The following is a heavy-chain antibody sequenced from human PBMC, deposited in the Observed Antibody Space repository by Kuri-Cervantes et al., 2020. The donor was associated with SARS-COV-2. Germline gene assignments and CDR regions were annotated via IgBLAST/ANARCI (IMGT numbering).Heavy chain of an antibody. V-gene: IGHV4-59*08. CDR1: GGSISSYY. J-gene: IGHJ3*02. Sequence: SETLSLTCTVSGGSISSYYWSWIRQPPGKGLEWIGYIYYSGSTYYNPSLKSRVTISVDTSKNLFSLKLSSVTAADTAVYYCARADAFDIWGQGTRVTVSS. CDR2: IYYSGST. CDR3: ARADAFDI.